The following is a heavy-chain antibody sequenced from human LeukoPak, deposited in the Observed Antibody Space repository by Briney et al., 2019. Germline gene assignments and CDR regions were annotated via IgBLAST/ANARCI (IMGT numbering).Heavy chain of an antibody. CDR1: GFIFSSYS. J-gene: IGHJ4*02. Sequence: SGGSLRLSCAASGFIFSSYSINWVRQAPGKGLEWVSSISSSSSYIYYADSLKGRFTISRDNAKNSLYLQMNSLRAEDTAVYYCARGSMVRGVIAKIDYWGQGTLVTVSS. CDR3: ARGSMVRGVIAKIDY. V-gene: IGHV3-21*01. D-gene: IGHD3-10*01. CDR2: ISSSSSYI.